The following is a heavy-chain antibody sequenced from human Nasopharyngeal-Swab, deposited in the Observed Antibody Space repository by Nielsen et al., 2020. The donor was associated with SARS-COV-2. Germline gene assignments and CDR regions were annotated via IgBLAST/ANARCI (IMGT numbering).Heavy chain of an antibody. CDR2: ISSSSGSI. Sequence: GESLKISCVASGFTLSTYSMNWVRQAPGKGLEWVSSISSSSGSIFYADSVKGRFTISRDNAKNSLYLQMNSLRAEDTAVYYCARDKFVDCGMDVWGQGTTVTVSS. V-gene: IGHV3-21*01. CDR3: ARDKFVDCGMDV. CDR1: GFTLSTYS. J-gene: IGHJ6*02.